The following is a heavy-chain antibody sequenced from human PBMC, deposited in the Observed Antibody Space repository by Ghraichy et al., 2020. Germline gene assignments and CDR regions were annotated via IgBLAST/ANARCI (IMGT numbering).Heavy chain of an antibody. CDR3: ARGPLWSGYHGGIDY. D-gene: IGHD3-3*01. Sequence: SETLSLTCTVSGASISSYYWSWIRQPPGKGLEWIGYIYYSGSTNYNPSLKSRVTISVDTSKNQFSLKLSSVTAADTAVYYCARGPLWSGYHGGIDYWGQGTLVTVSS. CDR1: GASISSYY. J-gene: IGHJ4*02. CDR2: IYYSGST. V-gene: IGHV4-59*01.